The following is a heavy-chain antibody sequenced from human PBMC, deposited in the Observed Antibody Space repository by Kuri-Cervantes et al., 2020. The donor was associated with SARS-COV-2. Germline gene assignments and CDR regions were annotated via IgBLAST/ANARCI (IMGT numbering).Heavy chain of an antibody. CDR2: IYHSGST. CDR1: GYSISSGYY. V-gene: IGHV4-38-2*02. J-gene: IGHJ4*02. Sequence: SETLSLTCTVSGYSISSGYYWGWLRQPPGKGLEWVGSIYHSGSTYYNPSLKSRVTISVDTAKNQFSLKLSSVTAADTAVYYCARDEPWSPTKFDYWGQGTLVTVSS. D-gene: IGHD3-3*01. CDR3: ARDEPWSPTKFDY.